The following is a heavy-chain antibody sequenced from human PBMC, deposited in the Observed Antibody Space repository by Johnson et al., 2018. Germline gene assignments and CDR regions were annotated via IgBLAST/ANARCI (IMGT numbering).Heavy chain of an antibody. Sequence: EVQLVESGGGLVQXGRSLRLSCAASGFTFDDYAMHWVRQAPGKGLELVPGISWTGASIGYADSVKGRFTISRANSKNTLYLQMNSLRAEDTAVYHGAREGDGGFLVVPMDVWGQGTTVTVSS. CDR1: GFTFDDYA. V-gene: IGHV3-9*01. CDR3: AREGDGGFLVVPMDV. CDR2: ISWTGASI. D-gene: IGHD3-10*01. J-gene: IGHJ6*02.